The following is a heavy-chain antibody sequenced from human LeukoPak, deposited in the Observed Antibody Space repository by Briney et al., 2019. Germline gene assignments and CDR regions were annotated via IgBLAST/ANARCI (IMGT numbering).Heavy chain of an antibody. CDR3: ARDRVTAPPTDPPDY. D-gene: IGHD2-21*02. J-gene: IGHJ4*02. V-gene: IGHV3-48*04. CDR2: ISSTSTTI. CDR1: GFAFSGNS. Sequence: GGSLRLSCAASGFAFSGNSMNWVRQAPGKGLEWVSYISSTSTTITYADSVKGRFTISRDNAKNSLYLQMNSLRAEDTAVYYCARDRVTAPPTDPPDYWGQGTLVTVSS.